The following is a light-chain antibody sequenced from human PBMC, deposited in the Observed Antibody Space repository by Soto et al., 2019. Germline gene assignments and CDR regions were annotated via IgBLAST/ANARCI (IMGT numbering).Light chain of an antibody. CDR2: AAS. CDR1: QGIGSY. J-gene: IGKJ4*01. CDR3: QQLSTYPST. V-gene: IGKV1-9*01. Sequence: IQLTQSPSSLSASVGDRVTITCRASQGIGSYLAWYQQKPGEAPKLLIFAASTLQSGVPSRFSGSGSGTDFTLTISSLQAEDFATYYCQQLSTYPSTFGGVTKVDIK.